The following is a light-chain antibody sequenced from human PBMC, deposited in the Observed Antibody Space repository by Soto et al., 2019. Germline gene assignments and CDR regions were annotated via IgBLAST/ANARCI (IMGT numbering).Light chain of an antibody. CDR2: GAF. J-gene: IGKJ5*01. CDR1: QSVSRY. V-gene: IGKV3-11*01. CDR3: QQRNIWPPVT. Sequence: EIVLTQSPGTLSLSLGERATLSCRASQSVSRYLAWYQQKPGQPPRLLIYGAFNRAAGIPARFSGSGSGTDFTLTISSLEPEDSAVYYCQQRNIWPPVTFGQGTRLEI.